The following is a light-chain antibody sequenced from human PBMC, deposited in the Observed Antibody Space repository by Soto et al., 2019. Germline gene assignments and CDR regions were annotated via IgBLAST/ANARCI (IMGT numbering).Light chain of an antibody. V-gene: IGLV2-11*01. CDR2: DVS. CDR1: SSDVGGYNY. J-gene: IGLJ1*01. CDR3: CSYAGSYTHYV. Sequence: QSALTRPRSVSGSPGQSVTISCTGTSSDVGGYNYVSWYQQHPGKAPKLMIYDVSKRPSGVPDRFSGSKSGNTASLTISGLEAEDEADHYCCSYAGSYTHYVFGTGTKLTVL.